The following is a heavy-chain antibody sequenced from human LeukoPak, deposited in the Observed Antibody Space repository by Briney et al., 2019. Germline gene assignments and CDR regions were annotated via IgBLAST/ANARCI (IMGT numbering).Heavy chain of an antibody. CDR1: GYSISSGYY. Sequence: SETLSLTCTVSGYSISSGYYWGWIRQPPGKGLEWIGSIYHSGSTYYNPSLKSRVTISVDTSKNQFSLKLSSVTAADTAVYYCARGGLGSIAAAGSTDYWGXXXLVTVSS. D-gene: IGHD6-13*01. CDR3: ARGGLGSIAAAGSTDY. J-gene: IGHJ4*01. V-gene: IGHV4-38-2*02. CDR2: IYHSGST.